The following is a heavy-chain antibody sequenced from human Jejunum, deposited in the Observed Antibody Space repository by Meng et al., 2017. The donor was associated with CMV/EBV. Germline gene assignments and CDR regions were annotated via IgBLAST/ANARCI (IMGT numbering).Heavy chain of an antibody. V-gene: IGHV1-2*06. J-gene: IGHJ4*02. CDR3: ARDIITAGQTGSYLDQ. D-gene: IGHD3-22*01. CDR1: FKAYF. Sequence: FKAYFLPWGRQAPGQPLEWMGRSHGRPQDNTYAQKFEGRIRMSKDTSIDTDFMELTGLTSDDTAIYYCARDIITAGQTGSYLDQWGQGTQVTVSS. CDR2: SHGRPQDN.